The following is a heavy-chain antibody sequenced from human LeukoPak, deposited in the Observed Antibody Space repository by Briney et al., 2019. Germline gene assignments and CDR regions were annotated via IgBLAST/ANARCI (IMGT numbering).Heavy chain of an antibody. CDR1: GFTFSSYA. V-gene: IGHV3-30*04. J-gene: IGHJ6*03. D-gene: IGHD3-16*01. CDR3: ARDPGGVTPYHYYMDV. Sequence: GGSLRLSCAASGFTFSSYAIHWVRQAPGKGLEWVAVISYDGSDEYYADSVKGRFTISRDNSKSTLSLQMNSLRAEDTAVYYCARDPGGVTPYHYYMDVWGRGTTVTVSS. CDR2: ISYDGSDE.